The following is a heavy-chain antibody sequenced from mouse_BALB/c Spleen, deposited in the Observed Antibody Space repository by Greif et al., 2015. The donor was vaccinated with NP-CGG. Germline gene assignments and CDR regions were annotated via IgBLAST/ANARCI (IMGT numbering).Heavy chain of an antibody. V-gene: IGHV1-4*01. CDR2: INPSSGYT. J-gene: IGHJ2*01. CDR1: GYTFTSYT. D-gene: IGHD2-4*01. Sequence: LEESGAELARPGASVKMSCKASGYTFTSYTMHWVKQRPGQGLEWIGYINPSSGYTNYNQKFKDKATLTADKSSSTAYMQLSSLTSEDSAVYYCASGIYYDYDGVYFDYWGQGTTLTVSS. CDR3: ASGIYYDYDGVYFDY.